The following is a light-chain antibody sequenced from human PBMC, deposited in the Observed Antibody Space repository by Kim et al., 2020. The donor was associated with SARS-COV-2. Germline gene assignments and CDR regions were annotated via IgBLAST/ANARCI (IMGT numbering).Light chain of an antibody. CDR1: QSVSSN. J-gene: IGKJ4*01. CDR2: CAS. Sequence: EIVMTQSPATLSVSPGERATLSCRASQSVSSNLAWYQQKPGQAPRLLIYCASTRATGIPARFSGSGSGTEFTLTISSLQSEDFAVYYCQQYNNWPLTFGGGTRVEI. V-gene: IGKV3-15*01. CDR3: QQYNNWPLT.